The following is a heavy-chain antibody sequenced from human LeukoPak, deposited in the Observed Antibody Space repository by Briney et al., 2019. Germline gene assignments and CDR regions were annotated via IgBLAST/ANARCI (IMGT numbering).Heavy chain of an antibody. CDR1: GGSISTYY. J-gene: IGHJ4*02. Sequence: SETLSLTCTVSGGSISTYYWTWIRQPPGKGLEWIGRIYTSGSTNYNPSLKSRVTMSVDTSKNQFSLKLSSVTAADTAVYYCARTAAAGNFDYWGQGTLVTVSS. CDR2: IYTSGST. D-gene: IGHD6-13*01. V-gene: IGHV4-4*07. CDR3: ARTAAAGNFDY.